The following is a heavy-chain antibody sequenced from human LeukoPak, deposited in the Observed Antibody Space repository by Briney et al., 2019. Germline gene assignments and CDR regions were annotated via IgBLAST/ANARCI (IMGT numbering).Heavy chain of an antibody. CDR2: ISYDGSNK. D-gene: IGHD1-26*01. J-gene: IGHJ4*02. CDR1: GFTFSSYA. Sequence: GGSLRLSCAASGFTFSSYAMHWVRQAPGKGLEWVAVISYDGSNKYYADSVKGRFTISRDNSKNTLYLQMNSLRAEDTAVYYCAREENSGSYGYWGQGTLVTVSS. V-gene: IGHV3-30-3*01. CDR3: AREENSGSYGY.